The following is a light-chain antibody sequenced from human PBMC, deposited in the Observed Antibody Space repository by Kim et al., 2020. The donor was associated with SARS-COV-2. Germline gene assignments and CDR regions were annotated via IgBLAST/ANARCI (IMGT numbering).Light chain of an antibody. V-gene: IGLV3-1*01. CDR3: QAWDSSIVV. CDR1: KLGDKY. J-gene: IGLJ2*01. Sequence: SVPPGQAATITCAGDKLGDKYACWYQQKPGQSPGLVIYQDSKRPSGIPERFSGSNSGNTATLTIGGTQAMDEADYYCQAWDSSIVVFGGGTQLTVL. CDR2: QDS.